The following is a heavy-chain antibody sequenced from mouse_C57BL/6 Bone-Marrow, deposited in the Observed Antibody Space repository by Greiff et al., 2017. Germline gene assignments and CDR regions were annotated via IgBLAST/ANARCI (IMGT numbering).Heavy chain of an antibody. J-gene: IGHJ2*01. Sequence: VQLQQSGPELVKPGASVMISCKASGYTFTDYYMNWVKQSHGKSLEWIGDINPNNGGTSSNQKFKGKATLTVDKSCSPAYMELRSLTSEDSAVYYCASGAYYYGSSYDYFDYWGQGTTLTVSS. CDR3: ASGAYYYGSSYDYFDY. D-gene: IGHD1-1*01. CDR1: GYTFTDYY. V-gene: IGHV1-26*01. CDR2: INPNNGGT.